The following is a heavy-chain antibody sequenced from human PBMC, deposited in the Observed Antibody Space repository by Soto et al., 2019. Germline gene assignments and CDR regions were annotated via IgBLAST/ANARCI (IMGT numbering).Heavy chain of an antibody. CDR3: ARQKTATIDY. CDR1: GFTFSSYG. CDR2: IWFDGSNK. J-gene: IGHJ4*02. Sequence: GGSLRLSCAASGFTFSSYGMHWVRQAPGKGLEWVALIWFDGSNKYYVDSVKGRFTISRDNSKNTLYLHMNSLRAEDAAVYYCARQKTATIDYRGQGTLVTVSS. V-gene: IGHV3-33*01. D-gene: IGHD2-15*01.